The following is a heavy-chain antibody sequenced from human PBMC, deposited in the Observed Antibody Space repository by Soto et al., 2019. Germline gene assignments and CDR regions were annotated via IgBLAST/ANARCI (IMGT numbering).Heavy chain of an antibody. J-gene: IGHJ6*04. CDR3: VRSRECIWTNCQLDYHYGMVV. Sequence: GESLKISCKGSGYSFTSYWIGWVRQMPGKGLEWMGIIYPGDSDTRYSPSFQGQVTISADKSISTAYLQWSSLKASDTAMYYCVRSRECIWTNCQLDYHYGMVVCCKGTT. CDR1: GYSFTSYW. D-gene: IGHD3-9*01. CDR2: IYPGDSDT. V-gene: IGHV5-51*01.